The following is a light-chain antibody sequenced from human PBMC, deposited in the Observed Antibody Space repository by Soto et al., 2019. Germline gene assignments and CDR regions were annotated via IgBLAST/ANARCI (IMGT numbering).Light chain of an antibody. CDR1: QNIHSW. Sequence: DIHVTQSPSTLSASVGDRVTITCRASQNIHSWLAWYQQKPGKAPKLLIYKASSLESGVPSRFSGSESGTEFTLTISSLQPDDFATYCCQQYNSYWTFGQGTKVEIK. CDR3: QQYNSYWT. CDR2: KAS. V-gene: IGKV1-5*03. J-gene: IGKJ1*01.